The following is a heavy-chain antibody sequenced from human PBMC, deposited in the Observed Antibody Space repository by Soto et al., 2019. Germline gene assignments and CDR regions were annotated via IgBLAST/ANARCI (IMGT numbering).Heavy chain of an antibody. V-gene: IGHV4-59*01. Sequence: QVQLQESGPGLVKPSETLSLTCTVSGGSISSYYWSWIRQPPGKGLQWIGYIYYSGSTNYNPSLKSRDTISVDTCKNQFSLNLSSGTAADTAVYYCARDRRYCSSTSCSTENWFDPWGQGTMVTVSS. CDR1: GGSISSYY. CDR2: IYYSGST. J-gene: IGHJ5*02. D-gene: IGHD2-2*01. CDR3: ARDRRYCSSTSCSTENWFDP.